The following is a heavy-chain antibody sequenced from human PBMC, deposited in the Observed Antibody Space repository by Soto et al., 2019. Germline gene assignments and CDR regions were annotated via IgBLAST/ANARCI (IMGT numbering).Heavy chain of an antibody. CDR1: KFSCTRSS. CDR2: ITGSGGAT. Sequence: SRSLACRAAKFSCTRSSTCYVSQSPGKVLEWVSAITGSGGATYHADSVKGRFTITRDNTQDTLYLQMSSLKAEDTAVYYCAKGSAGSRAYYFESSGQGTLVTVSS. CDR3: AKGSAGSRAYYFES. D-gene: IGHD2-15*01. V-gene: IGHV3-23*01. J-gene: IGHJ4*02.